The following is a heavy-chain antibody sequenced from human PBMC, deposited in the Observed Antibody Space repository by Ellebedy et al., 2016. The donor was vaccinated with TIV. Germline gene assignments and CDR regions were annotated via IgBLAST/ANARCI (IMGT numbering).Heavy chain of an antibody. D-gene: IGHD1-14*01. J-gene: IGHJ4*02. CDR2: ISSSSYI. CDR3: ARGARLGTSFDY. CDR1: GFTFSSYS. Sequence: GGSLSLSCSASGFTFSSYSMNWVRQAPGKGLEWVSSISSSSYIYYADSVKGRFTISRDNAKNSLYLQMNSLRAEDTAVYYCARGARLGTSFDYWGQGTLVTVSS. V-gene: IGHV3-21*01.